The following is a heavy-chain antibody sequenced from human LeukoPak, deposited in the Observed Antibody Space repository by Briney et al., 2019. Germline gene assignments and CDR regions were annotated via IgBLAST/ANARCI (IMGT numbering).Heavy chain of an antibody. D-gene: IGHD6-13*01. Sequence: SETLSLTCTVSGGSISSGGYYWSWIRQHPGKGLEWIGYIYYSGSTYYNPSLKSRVTMSVDTSKNQFSLKLNSVTAADTAVYYCARSPSSSSWYDYWGQGTLATVSS. V-gene: IGHV4-31*03. CDR2: IYYSGST. CDR3: ARSPSSSSWYDY. CDR1: GGSISSGGYY. J-gene: IGHJ4*02.